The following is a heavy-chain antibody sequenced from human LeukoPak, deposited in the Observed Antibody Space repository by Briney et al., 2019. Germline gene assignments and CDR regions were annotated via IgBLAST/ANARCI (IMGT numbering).Heavy chain of an antibody. CDR2: IYTSGST. CDR1: GSSISGYY. Sequence: SETLSLTCTVSGSSISGYYWNWIRQPAGKGLEWIGRIYTSGSTNYNPSLKSRVTISVDTSKNQFSLKLSSVTAADTAVYYCAVEPRITIFGVARDAFDIWGQGTMVTVSS. J-gene: IGHJ3*02. CDR3: AVEPRITIFGVARDAFDI. V-gene: IGHV4-4*07. D-gene: IGHD3-3*01.